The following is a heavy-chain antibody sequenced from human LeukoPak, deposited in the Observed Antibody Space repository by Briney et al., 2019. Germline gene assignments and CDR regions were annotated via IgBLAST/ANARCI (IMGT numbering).Heavy chain of an antibody. D-gene: IGHD2-2*01. Sequence: PSETLSLTCTVSGGSISSGSYYWSWIRQPAGKGLEWIGRIYTSGSTNYNPSLKSRVTISVDTSKNQFSLQVNSVTAADTAVYFCARLYCSSTSCSDYAEYFQHWGQGTLVTVSS. J-gene: IGHJ1*01. V-gene: IGHV4-61*02. CDR1: GGSISSGSYY. CDR3: ARLYCSSTSCSDYAEYFQH. CDR2: IYTSGST.